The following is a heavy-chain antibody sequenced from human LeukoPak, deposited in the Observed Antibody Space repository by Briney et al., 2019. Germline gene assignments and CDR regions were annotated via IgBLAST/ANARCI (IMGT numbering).Heavy chain of an antibody. CDR1: GFTCSDHD. CDR2: ITNKGGGYTT. Sequence: GGSLRLSCAASGFTCSDHDMYWVRQAPGKGLEWVGRITNKGGGYTTVYAASVNGRFTISRDDFQNSLYLQMNSLNTDDTAVCYCARASYAHGLDVWGQGTTVTVSS. CDR3: ARASYAHGLDV. J-gene: IGHJ6*02. D-gene: IGHD1-26*01. V-gene: IGHV3-72*01.